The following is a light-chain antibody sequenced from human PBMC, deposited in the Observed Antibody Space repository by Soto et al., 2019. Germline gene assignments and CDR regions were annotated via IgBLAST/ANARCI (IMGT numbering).Light chain of an antibody. CDR3: QQYNNWPSIT. Sequence: IVMTQSPATLSVSPVERATLSCRASQSVSSNLAWYQQKPGQSPRLLIYGASPRATGIPARFSGSWSGTEFTLTISSLQSEDFGVYYCQQYNNWPSITFGQGTRLDNK. J-gene: IGKJ5*01. V-gene: IGKV3-15*01. CDR2: GAS. CDR1: QSVSSN.